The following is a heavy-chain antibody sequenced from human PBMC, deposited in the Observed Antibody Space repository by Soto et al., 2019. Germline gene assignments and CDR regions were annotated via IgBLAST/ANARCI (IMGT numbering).Heavy chain of an antibody. CDR2: IIPIFGTA. CDR3: ASGAYYDFWSGYQNWFDP. V-gene: IGHV1-69*13. Sequence: ASVKVSCKASGGTFCSYAISWVRQAPGQGLEWMGGIIPIFGTANYAQKFQGRVTITADESTSTAYMELSSLRSEDTAVYYCASGAYYDFWSGYQNWFDPWGQGTLVTVSS. J-gene: IGHJ5*02. D-gene: IGHD3-3*01. CDR1: GGTFCSYA.